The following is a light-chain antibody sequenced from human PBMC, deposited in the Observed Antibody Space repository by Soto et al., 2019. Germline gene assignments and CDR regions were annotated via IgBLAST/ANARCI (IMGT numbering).Light chain of an antibody. J-gene: IGLJ2*01. CDR1: SSNIGRNY. V-gene: IGLV1-51*01. Sequence: QSVLTQPPSVSVAPGQKGTISCSGTSSNIGRNYVAWYQQLPGTAPKLLIYDNDKRPSGIPDRFSGSKSGTSATLGITGLQTGDEADYYCGTWDSSLSDAVVFGEGTKLTVL. CDR3: GTWDSSLSDAVV. CDR2: DND.